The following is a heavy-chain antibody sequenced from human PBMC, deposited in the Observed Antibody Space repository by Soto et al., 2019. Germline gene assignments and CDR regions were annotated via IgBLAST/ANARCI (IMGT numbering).Heavy chain of an antibody. CDR1: GFTFSRYS. J-gene: IGHJ4*01. CDR2: ISSGSRTI. D-gene: IGHD6-13*01. Sequence: VGSLRLSCVASGFTFSRYSMNWVRQAPGRGLEWVSYISSGSRTIYYADSMKGRFTVSRDNAKNSLYLQMSSLGDEDTAVYYCAREYGSTWYNFDYWGRGTLVTVSS. V-gene: IGHV3-48*02. CDR3: AREYGSTWYNFDY.